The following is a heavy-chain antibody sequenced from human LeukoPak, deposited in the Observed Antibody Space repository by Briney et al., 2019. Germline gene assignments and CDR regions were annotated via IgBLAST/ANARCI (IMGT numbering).Heavy chain of an antibody. CDR2: IDSDGSST. D-gene: IGHD4/OR15-4a*01. CDR3: AKERDYGPADY. CDR1: GFNSSNYW. V-gene: IGHV3-74*01. J-gene: IGHJ4*02. Sequence: PGGSLRLSCAASGFNSSNYWMHWVRQGPGKGLVWVSRIDSDGSSTNYADSVKGRFTISRDSAKNTLFLQMNSLRAEDTAIYYCAKERDYGPADYWGQGTLVTVSS.